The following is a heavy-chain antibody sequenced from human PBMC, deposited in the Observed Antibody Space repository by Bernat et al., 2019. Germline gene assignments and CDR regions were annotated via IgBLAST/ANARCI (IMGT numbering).Heavy chain of an antibody. CDR3: ASIRPGYCSGGSCYPNFDY. D-gene: IGHD2-15*01. Sequence: QVQLQESGPGLVKPSGTLSLTCAVSGGSISSSNWWSWVRQPPWKGLEWIGEIYHSGSTNYNPSLKSRVTISVDKSKNQFSLKLSSVTAADTAVYYCASIRPGYCSGGSCYPNFDYWGQGTLVTVSS. V-gene: IGHV4-4*02. CDR1: GGSISSSNW. J-gene: IGHJ4*02. CDR2: IYHSGST.